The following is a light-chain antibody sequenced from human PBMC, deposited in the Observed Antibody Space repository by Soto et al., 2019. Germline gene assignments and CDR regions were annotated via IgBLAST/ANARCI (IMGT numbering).Light chain of an antibody. CDR2: GAS. CDR1: QSISRE. V-gene: IGKV3-15*01. CDR3: HQGHNWPLT. Sequence: ERVMTQAPATLSVSPGESATLSCRDSQSISRELAWYQQKPGQPPRLLIYGASTRATGVPARFTGSGSGSDFTLTISGLQSEDFAVYYCHQGHNWPLTFGQGTRLEI. J-gene: IGKJ2*01.